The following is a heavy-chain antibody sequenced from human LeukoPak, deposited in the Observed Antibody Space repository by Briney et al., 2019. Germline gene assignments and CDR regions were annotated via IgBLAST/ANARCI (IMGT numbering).Heavy chain of an antibody. CDR2: INPSGGSA. J-gene: IGHJ6*02. Sequence: ASVKFSCKASGYTFTSYYMHWVRQAPGQGLEWMGIINPSGGSASYAQKFQGRVTMTRDTSTSTVYMEMSSLRSEDTAAYYCARDLRILWWRDYYGMDVWGQGTTVTVSS. CDR3: ARDLRILWWRDYYGMDV. D-gene: IGHD2-21*01. CDR1: GYTFTSYY. V-gene: IGHV1-46*01.